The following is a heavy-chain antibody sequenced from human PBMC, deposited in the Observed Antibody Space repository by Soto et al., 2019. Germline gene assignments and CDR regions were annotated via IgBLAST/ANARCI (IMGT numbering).Heavy chain of an antibody. V-gene: IGHV1-69*06. Sequence: QVQLVQSGAEVKKPGSSVNVSCKASGGTFNTFAISWVRQAPGQGLEYLGGIVPILGPAFYAQRFQGRVTITRNTSINTAYMELSSLGSEDTAVYYCARDNRYNWNDEGWFDPWGQGTLVTVSS. D-gene: IGHD1-20*01. J-gene: IGHJ5*02. CDR3: ARDNRYNWNDEGWFDP. CDR2: IVPILGPA. CDR1: GGTFNTFA.